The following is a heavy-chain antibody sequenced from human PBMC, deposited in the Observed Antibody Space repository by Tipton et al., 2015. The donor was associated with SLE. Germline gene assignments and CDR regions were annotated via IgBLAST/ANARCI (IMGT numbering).Heavy chain of an antibody. Sequence: SLRLSCAASGFTFSSYGMHWVRQAPGKGLEWVAFIRYDGSNKYYPGSVKGRFTISRENAKNSLYLQMNSLRAGDTAVYYCASEPDVWGQETTVTVSS. J-gene: IGHJ6*02. CDR1: GFTFSSYG. V-gene: IGHV3-33*01. CDR3: ASEPDV. CDR2: IRYDGSNK.